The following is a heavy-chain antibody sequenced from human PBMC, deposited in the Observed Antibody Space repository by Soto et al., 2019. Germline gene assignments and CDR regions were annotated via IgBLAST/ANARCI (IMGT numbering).Heavy chain of an antibody. CDR2: IYYDGNT. CDR3: ARSTIAPRLFMYPFDS. CDR1: CYSITSGSYY. J-gene: IGHJ4*02. D-gene: IGHD6-6*01. Sequence: SETLPVTCTVSCYSITSGSYYWGWIRQPPGKGLECIGNIYYDGNTYYNPSLKSRVTISLDTSKDQFSLRLNSVTAADTAVYYCARSTIAPRLFMYPFDSWGQGTLVTVS. V-gene: IGHV4-39*01.